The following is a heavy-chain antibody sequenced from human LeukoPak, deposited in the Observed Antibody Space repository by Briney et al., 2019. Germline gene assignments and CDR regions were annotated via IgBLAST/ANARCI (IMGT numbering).Heavy chain of an antibody. D-gene: IGHD5-18*01. Sequence: GSLRLSCAASGFTFSSYWMSWVRQAPGKGLEWVGNIKQDGSGKYYVDSVKGRFTISRDNAKNSLYLQMNSLRAEDTAVYSCARAQLTSMVADYWGQGTLVTVSS. V-gene: IGHV3-7*01. CDR3: ARAQLTSMVADY. CDR2: IKQDGSGK. CDR1: GFTFSSYW. J-gene: IGHJ4*02.